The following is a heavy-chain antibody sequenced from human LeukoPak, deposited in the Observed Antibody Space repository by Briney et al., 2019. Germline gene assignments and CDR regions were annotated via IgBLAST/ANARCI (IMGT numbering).Heavy chain of an antibody. CDR3: ARDPRYYYDSSGYYDAFDI. CDR2: INPNSGGT. CDR1: GYTFTGYY. V-gene: IGHV1-2*02. Sequence: ASVKVSCKASGYTFTGYYMHWVRQAPGQGLEWMGWINPNSGGTNYAQKFQGRVTMTRDTSISTAYMELSRLRSDDTAVYYCARDPRYYYDSSGYYDAFDIWGQGTMVTVSS. J-gene: IGHJ3*02. D-gene: IGHD3-22*01.